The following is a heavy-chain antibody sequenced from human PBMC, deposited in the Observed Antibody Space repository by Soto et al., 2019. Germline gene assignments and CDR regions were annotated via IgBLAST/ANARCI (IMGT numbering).Heavy chain of an antibody. D-gene: IGHD2-2*01. J-gene: IGHJ4*02. CDR1: GFTFSTYC. V-gene: IGHV3-30*18. CDR2: ISYDGSKK. Sequence: QVPRVESGGGVVQPGRSLRLSWAASGFTFSTYCIHWVRQAPCKGMECVAGISYDGSKKYYVDSVRGRLTISRDNSKNTLYLQMNSLSAEDTAVYYCAKGSCRRTGCYGAEFDYWGQGPLVTVS. CDR3: AKGSCRRTGCYGAEFDY.